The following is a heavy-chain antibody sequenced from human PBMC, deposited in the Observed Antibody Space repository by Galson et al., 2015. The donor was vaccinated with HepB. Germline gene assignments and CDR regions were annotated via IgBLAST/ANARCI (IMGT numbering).Heavy chain of an antibody. D-gene: IGHD6-19*01. CDR3: ARGRSGWYLRHDY. CDR2: INPNSGGT. Sequence: SVKVSCKASGYTFTGYYMHWVRQAPGQGLEWMGWINPNSGGTNYAQKFQGRVTMTRDTSISTAYMELSRLRSDDTAVYYCARGRSGWYLRHDYWGQGTLVTVSS. V-gene: IGHV1-2*02. CDR1: GYTFTGYY. J-gene: IGHJ4*02.